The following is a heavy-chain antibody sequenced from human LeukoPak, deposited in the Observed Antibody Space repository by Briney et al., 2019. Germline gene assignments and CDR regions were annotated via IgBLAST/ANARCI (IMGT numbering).Heavy chain of an antibody. V-gene: IGHV3-23*01. CDR1: GFTFSNYA. D-gene: IGHD6-6*01. Sequence: SGGSLRLSCAASGFTFSNYAMNWVRKAPGKGLEWVSGISGGDGTTFYADSVKGRFTISRDNSKSTLYLQMNSLRAEDAAVYYCAKAGSLDIAARQNYWGQGTLVTVSS. CDR2: ISGGDGTT. CDR3: AKAGSLDIAARQNY. J-gene: IGHJ4*02.